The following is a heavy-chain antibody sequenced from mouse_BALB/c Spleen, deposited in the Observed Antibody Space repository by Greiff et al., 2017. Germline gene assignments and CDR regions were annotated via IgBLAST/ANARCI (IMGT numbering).Heavy chain of an antibody. V-gene: IGHV2-2*02. CDR2: IWSGGST. CDR1: GFSLTSYG. CDR3: ARSPVRRYAMDY. Sequence: VQLQQSGPGLVQPSQSLSITCTVSGFSLTSYGVHWVRQSPGKGLEWLGVIWSGGSTDYNAAFISRLSISKDNSKSQVFFKMNSLQANDTAIYYCARSPVRRYAMDYWGQGTSVTVSS. D-gene: IGHD2-14*01. J-gene: IGHJ4*01.